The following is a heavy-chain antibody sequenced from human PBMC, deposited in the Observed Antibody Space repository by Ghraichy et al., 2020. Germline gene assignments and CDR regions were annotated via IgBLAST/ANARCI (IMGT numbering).Heavy chain of an antibody. Sequence: GGSLRLSCAASGFTFSSYSMNWVRQAPGKGLEWVSYISSSSSTIYYADSVKGRFTISRDNAKNSLYLQMNSLRDEDTAVYYCASSGDDILTGYYKRFYYYYGMDVWGQGTTVTVSS. V-gene: IGHV3-48*02. J-gene: IGHJ6*02. CDR2: ISSSSSTI. CDR1: GFTFSSYS. CDR3: ASSGDDILTGYYKRFYYYYGMDV. D-gene: IGHD3-9*01.